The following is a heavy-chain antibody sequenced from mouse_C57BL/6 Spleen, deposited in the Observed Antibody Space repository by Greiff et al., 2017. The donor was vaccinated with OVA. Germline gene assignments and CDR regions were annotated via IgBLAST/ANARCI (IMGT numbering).Heavy chain of an antibody. V-gene: IGHV1-63*01. CDR2: IYPGGGYT. CDR3: ARYAYYGSSYDYAMDY. D-gene: IGHD1-1*01. J-gene: IGHJ4*01. Sequence: VKLQESGAELVRPGTSVKMSCKASGYTFTNYWIGWAKQRPGHGLEWIGDIYPGGGYTNYNEKFKGKATLTADKSSSTAYMQFSSLTSEDSAIYYCARYAYYGSSYDYAMDYWGQGTSVTVSS. CDR1: GYTFTNYW.